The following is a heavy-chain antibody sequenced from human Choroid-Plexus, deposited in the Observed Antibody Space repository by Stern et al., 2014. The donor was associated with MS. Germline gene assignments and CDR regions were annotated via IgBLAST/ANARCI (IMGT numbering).Heavy chain of an antibody. D-gene: IGHD2/OR15-2a*01. V-gene: IGHV3-30*18. Sequence: VQLVESGAGVVQPGRPLRLSCVASGFTFGTCAIHWARQAPGQGLEWVAGISYDGGNKYYADSVKGRFTISRDNSQNTLYMQMSSLRPEDTAVYYCAKDRQYLTYFFDHWGQGSLVTVSS. J-gene: IGHJ5*02. CDR3: AKDRQYLTYFFDH. CDR2: ISYDGGNK. CDR1: GFTFGTCA.